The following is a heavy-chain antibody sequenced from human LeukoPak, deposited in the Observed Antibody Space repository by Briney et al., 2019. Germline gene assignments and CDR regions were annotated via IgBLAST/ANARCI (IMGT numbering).Heavy chain of an antibody. CDR3: ARAGGGSSWYIPKYYLDY. CDR1: GGSISSYY. D-gene: IGHD6-13*01. CDR2: IYYSGST. V-gene: IGHV4-59*01. Sequence: SETLSLTCTVSGGSISSYYWSWIRQPPGKGLEWIGYIYYSGSTNYNPSLKSRVTISVDTSKNQFSLKLSSVTAADTAVYYCARAGGGSSWYIPKYYLDYWGQGTLVTVSS. J-gene: IGHJ4*02.